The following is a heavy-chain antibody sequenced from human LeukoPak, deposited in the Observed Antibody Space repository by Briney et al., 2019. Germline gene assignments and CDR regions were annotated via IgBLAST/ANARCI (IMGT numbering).Heavy chain of an antibody. J-gene: IGHJ4*02. CDR3: ARGVRVYGLATTTYFDY. CDR1: GDTITSRHYY. V-gene: IGHV4-39*07. CDR2: IDYSGTT. Sequence: SETLSLTCTVSGDTITSRHYYWGWIRQPPGKGLAWIGTIDYSGTTYYESSLKSRVTISVDTSKNRFSLKLSSVTAADTAVYYCARGVRVYGLATTTYFDYWGQGTLVTVSS. D-gene: IGHD5-24*01.